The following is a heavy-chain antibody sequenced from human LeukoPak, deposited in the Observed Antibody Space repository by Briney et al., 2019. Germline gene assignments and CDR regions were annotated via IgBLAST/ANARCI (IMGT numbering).Heavy chain of an antibody. CDR2: ISSSSSYI. D-gene: IGHD3-10*01. V-gene: IGHV3-21*01. Sequence: PGGSLRLSCAASGFTFTSYSMNWVRQAPGKGLEWVSSISSSSSYIYYADSVKGRFTISRDNAKNSLYLQMNSLRAEDTAVYYCARGKRITMVRGVIIDSGLYYFDYWGQGTLVTVSS. J-gene: IGHJ4*02. CDR1: GFTFTSYS. CDR3: ARGKRITMVRGVIIDSGLYYFDY.